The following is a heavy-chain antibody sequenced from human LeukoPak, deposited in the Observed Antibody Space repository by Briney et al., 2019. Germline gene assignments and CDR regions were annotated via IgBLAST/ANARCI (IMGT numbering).Heavy chain of an antibody. CDR2: ISYDGTNK. Sequence: GGSLRLSCAGSGFSFSNFDMHWVRQAPGKGLEWVAVISYDGTNKFYADSVKGRFTISRDNSKNTLYLQMTSLRADDTAVYYCARDQHRYSSSWYQGRGYYYYGMDVWGQGTTVTVSS. D-gene: IGHD6-13*01. CDR3: ARDQHRYSSSWYQGRGYYYYGMDV. V-gene: IGHV3-30*03. CDR1: GFSFSNFD. J-gene: IGHJ6*02.